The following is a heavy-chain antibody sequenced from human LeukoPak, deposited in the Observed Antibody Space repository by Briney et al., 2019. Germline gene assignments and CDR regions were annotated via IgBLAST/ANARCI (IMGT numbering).Heavy chain of an antibody. CDR3: ARDGGEGDNSAFDI. D-gene: IGHD3-16*01. J-gene: IGHJ3*02. V-gene: IGHV3-72*01. CDR2: TRDRARSSRT. Sequence: PGGSLRLSCAASGVTLSDHHVHWVRQAPGKGLEWVGRTRDRARSSRTQYAASVDGRFTISRDDSENAVYLQMNSLKTEDTAVYYGARDGGEGDNSAFDIWGLGTVVTVSS. CDR1: GVTLSDHH.